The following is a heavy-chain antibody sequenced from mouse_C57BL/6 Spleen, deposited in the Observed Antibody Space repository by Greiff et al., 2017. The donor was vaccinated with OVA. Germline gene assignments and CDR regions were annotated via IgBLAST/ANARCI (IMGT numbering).Heavy chain of an antibody. CDR2: IYPRSGNT. CDR1: GYTFTSYG. D-gene: IGHD1-3*01. Sequence: QVQLKESGAELARPGASVKLSCKASGYTFTSYGISWVKQRTGQGLEWIGEIYPRSGNTYYNEKFKGKATLTADKSSSTAYMELRSLTSEDSAVSFCAKLNNAMDYWGQGNSGTVSS. J-gene: IGHJ4*01. V-gene: IGHV1-81*01. CDR3: AKLNNAMDY.